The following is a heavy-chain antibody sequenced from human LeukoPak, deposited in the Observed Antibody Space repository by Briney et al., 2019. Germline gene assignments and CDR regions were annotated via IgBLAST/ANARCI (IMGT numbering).Heavy chain of an antibody. V-gene: IGHV1-69*13. CDR3: ARDRCSGGSCYRIL. Sequence: ASVEVSCKASGGTFSSYAISWVRQAPGQGLEWMGGIIPIFGTANYAQKFQGRVTITADESTSTAYMELSSLRSEDTAVYYCARDRCSGGSCYRILWGQGTLVTVSS. CDR2: IIPIFGTA. CDR1: GGTFSSYA. J-gene: IGHJ4*02. D-gene: IGHD2-15*01.